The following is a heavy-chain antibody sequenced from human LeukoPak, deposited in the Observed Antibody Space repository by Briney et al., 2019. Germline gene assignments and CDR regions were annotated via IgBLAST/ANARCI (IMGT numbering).Heavy chain of an antibody. CDR2: TYYRSKWYN. Sequence: SQTLSLTCAISGDSVSSNSAAWNWIRQSPSRGLEWLGRTYYRSKWYNDYAVSVKSRITINPDTSKNQFSLQLNSVTPEDTAVYYCARVGGAEQQLLLDAFDIWGQGTMVTVSS. CDR1: GDSVSSNSAA. V-gene: IGHV6-1*01. D-gene: IGHD6-13*01. CDR3: ARVGGAEQQLLLDAFDI. J-gene: IGHJ3*02.